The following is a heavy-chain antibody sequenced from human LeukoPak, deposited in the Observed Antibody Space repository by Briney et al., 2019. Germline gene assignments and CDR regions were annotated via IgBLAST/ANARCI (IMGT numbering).Heavy chain of an antibody. Sequence: PSETLSLTCTVSGGSISGYYWSWIRQPAGKGLEWIGRIYTSGSPTYNASLKSRVTLSVDTSKNQFSLRLTSVTAADTAVYYCARNYYDSSGYYAANWFDPWGQGTLVTVFS. V-gene: IGHV4-4*07. CDR3: ARNYYDSSGYYAANWFDP. CDR2: IYTSGSP. D-gene: IGHD3-22*01. CDR1: GGSISGYY. J-gene: IGHJ5*02.